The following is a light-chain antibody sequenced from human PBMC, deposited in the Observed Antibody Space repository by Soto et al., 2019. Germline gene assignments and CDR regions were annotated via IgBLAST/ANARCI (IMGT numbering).Light chain of an antibody. V-gene: IGLV1-47*01. CDR3: AAWDDSLKV. CDR2: RNN. CDR1: SSNIGSNY. J-gene: IGLJ1*01. Sequence: QSVLTQPPSASGTPGHRVTISCSGSSSNIGSNYVYWYQQLPGTAPKLLIYRNNQRPSGVPDRFSGSKSGTSASLAISGPRSEDEADYYCAAWDDSLKVFGTGTKVTV.